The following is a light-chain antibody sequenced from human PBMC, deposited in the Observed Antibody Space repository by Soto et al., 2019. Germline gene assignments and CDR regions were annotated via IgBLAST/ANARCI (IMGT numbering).Light chain of an antibody. CDR2: DVS. J-gene: IGLJ1*01. CDR1: SSYVGDYNY. V-gene: IGLV2-14*01. CDR3: SSYTSSTTRV. Sequence: QSALTQPASVTGSPGQSITISCTGTSSYVGDYNYVSWYQEHPGKAPKLMIYDVSNRPSGVSNRFSGSKSGSTASLTISGLQAEAEADYYCSSYTSSTTRVFGTGTKVTVL.